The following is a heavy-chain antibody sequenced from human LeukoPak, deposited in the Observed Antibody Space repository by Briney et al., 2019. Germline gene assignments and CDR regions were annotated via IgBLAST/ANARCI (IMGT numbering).Heavy chain of an antibody. V-gene: IGHV3-7*03. Sequence: RGSLRLSCAASGFTFSSYWMSWVRQAPGKGLGWVANIKQDGSEKYYVDSVKGRFTISRDNAKNSLYLQMNSLRVEDTAVYYCARVKTGSSGRAYWGQGTLVTVSS. CDR2: IKQDGSEK. CDR1: GFTFSSYW. D-gene: IGHD6-19*01. J-gene: IGHJ4*02. CDR3: ARVKTGSSGRAY.